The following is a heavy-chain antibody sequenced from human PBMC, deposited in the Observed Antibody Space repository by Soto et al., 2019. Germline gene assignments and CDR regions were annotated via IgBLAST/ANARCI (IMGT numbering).Heavy chain of an antibody. J-gene: IGHJ6*02. D-gene: IGHD4-17*01. Sequence: GASVKVSCKASGYTFTGYYMHWVRQAPGQGLEWMGWINPNSGGTNYAQKFQGRVTMTRDTSISTAYMELSRLRSDDTAVYYCARIMTTVTTAFYYYGMDVWGQGTTVT. CDR2: INPNSGGT. CDR1: GYTFTGYY. CDR3: ARIMTTVTTAFYYYGMDV. V-gene: IGHV1-2*02.